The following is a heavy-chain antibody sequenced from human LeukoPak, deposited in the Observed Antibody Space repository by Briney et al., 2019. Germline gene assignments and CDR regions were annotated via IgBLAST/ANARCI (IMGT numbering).Heavy chain of an antibody. CDR2: IYYSGST. J-gene: IGHJ2*01. CDR3: ASHGAEHLRGYSYGWYFDL. D-gene: IGHD5-18*01. Sequence: SETLSLTCTVSGGSISSSSYYWGWIRQPPGKGLEWIGSIYYSGSTYYNPSLKSRVTISVDTSKNQFPLKLSSVTAADTAVYYCASHGAEHLRGYSYGWYFDLWGRGTLVTVSS. CDR1: GGSISSSSYY. V-gene: IGHV4-39*01.